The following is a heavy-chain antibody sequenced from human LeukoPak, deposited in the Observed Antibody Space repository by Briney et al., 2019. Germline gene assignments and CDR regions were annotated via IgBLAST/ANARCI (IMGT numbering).Heavy chain of an antibody. CDR2: IHYTGST. J-gene: IGHJ5*02. D-gene: IGHD3-10*01. CDR1: GGSISSYY. Sequence: SETLSLTCTVSGGSISSYYWSWIRQSPGKGLECIGYIHYTGSTNYNPSLKSRVIISVETSKNQFSLKLKSVTAADTAVYYCARGGYYGSGNDFRFDPWGQGTLVTVSS. CDR3: ARGGYYGSGNDFRFDP. V-gene: IGHV4-59*01.